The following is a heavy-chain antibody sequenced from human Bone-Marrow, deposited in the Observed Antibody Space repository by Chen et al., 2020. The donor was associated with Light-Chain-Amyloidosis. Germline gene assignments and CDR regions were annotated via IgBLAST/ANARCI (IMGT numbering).Heavy chain of an antibody. CDR3: AKDISYDDILPGYPADAFDI. V-gene: IGHV3-23*01. CDR2: ISGSGGSR. J-gene: IGHJ3*02. Sequence: WVRQAPGKGLEWVSTISGSGGSRYYGDSVKGRLTISRDNSKNALFLQMNSLGAEDTAVYYCAKDISYDDILPGYPADAFDIWGQGTMVTVSS. D-gene: IGHD3-9*01.